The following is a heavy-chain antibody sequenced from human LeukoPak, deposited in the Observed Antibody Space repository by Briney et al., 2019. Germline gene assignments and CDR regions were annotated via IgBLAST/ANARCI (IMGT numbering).Heavy chain of an antibody. Sequence: SETLSLTCGVSGGSISNTNWWTWVRQPPGKGLEWIGEVNLQGSTNYNPSLKSRATISVDTSKNQFSLRLTSVTAADTAVYYCARHGAKQLANWFDPWGQGALVTVSS. V-gene: IGHV4-4*02. J-gene: IGHJ5*02. CDR2: VNLQGST. CDR1: GGSISNTNW. D-gene: IGHD6-6*01. CDR3: ARHGAKQLANWFDP.